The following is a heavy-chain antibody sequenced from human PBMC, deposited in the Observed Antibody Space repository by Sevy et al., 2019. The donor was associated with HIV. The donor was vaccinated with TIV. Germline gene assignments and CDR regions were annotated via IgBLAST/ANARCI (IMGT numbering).Heavy chain of an antibody. CDR2: ISSTSTYI. J-gene: IGHJ4*02. CDR3: ARGLELGYFDY. D-gene: IGHD1-7*01. V-gene: IGHV3-21*01. Sequence: AGGSLRLSCAASGLTFSTYSFNWVRQAPGKGLEWVSSISSTSTYIYYADSVKGRFTISRDNAKNSLYLQMTSLRAEDTAVYYCARGLELGYFDYWGLGTLVTVSS. CDR1: GLTFSTYS.